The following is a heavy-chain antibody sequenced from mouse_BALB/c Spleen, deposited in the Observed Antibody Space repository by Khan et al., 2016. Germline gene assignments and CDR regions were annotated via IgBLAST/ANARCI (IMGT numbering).Heavy chain of an antibody. CDR2: INPGSSTI. D-gene: IGHD2-1*01. J-gene: IGHJ4*01. CDR1: GFDFSRYW. Sequence: EVQLQESGGGLVQPGGSLNLSCAASGFDFSRYWMSWARQAPGKGQEWIGEINPGSSTINYTPSLKDKFIISRDNAKNTLYLQMSKVRSEDTALYYCARLDGKGAMDYWGQGTSVTVSS. CDR3: ARLDGKGAMDY. V-gene: IGHV4-2*02.